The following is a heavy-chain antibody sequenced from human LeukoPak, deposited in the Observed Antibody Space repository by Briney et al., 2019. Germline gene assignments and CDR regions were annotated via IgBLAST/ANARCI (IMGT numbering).Heavy chain of an antibody. Sequence: GGSLRLSCAASGFTFSSYAMHWVRQAPGKGLEWVALISYDGSINDYADSVKGRFTISRDNSKNTLYLQMNSLRAEDTAVYYCAKDNARIAAANYFDYWGQGTLVTVSS. CDR3: AKDNARIAAANYFDY. CDR1: GFTFSSYA. V-gene: IGHV3-30*04. CDR2: ISYDGSIN. D-gene: IGHD6-13*01. J-gene: IGHJ4*02.